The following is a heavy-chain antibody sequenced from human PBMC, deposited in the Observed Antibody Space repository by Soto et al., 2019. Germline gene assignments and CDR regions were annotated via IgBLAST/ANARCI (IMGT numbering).Heavy chain of an antibody. V-gene: IGHV4-39*01. Sequence: SETLSLTCSVSGDSMRGYHFYWGWIRQAPGKGLEWIGSAYFSGGNTYYSPSLESRVSISVDTSKNEFSLRLTSLTAADTAVYFCAYGSSSAWIDYWGQGTLVTVSS. CDR3: AYGSSSAWIDY. CDR2: AYFSGGNT. J-gene: IGHJ4*02. D-gene: IGHD6-25*01. CDR1: GDSMRGYHFY.